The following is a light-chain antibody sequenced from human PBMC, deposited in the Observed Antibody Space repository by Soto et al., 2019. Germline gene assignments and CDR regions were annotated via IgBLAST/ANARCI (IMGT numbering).Light chain of an antibody. CDR2: AAS. J-gene: IGKJ4*01. Sequence: DIQMTRSPSSLSASVGDRVTITCRASQSITMYLNWYRQKPGKAPKLLIYAASSLQSGVPSRFSGSGSETEFTISISSLQPEDFATYFCQQIYRAPLTFGGGTKVDIK. V-gene: IGKV1-39*01. CDR1: QSITMY. CDR3: QQIYRAPLT.